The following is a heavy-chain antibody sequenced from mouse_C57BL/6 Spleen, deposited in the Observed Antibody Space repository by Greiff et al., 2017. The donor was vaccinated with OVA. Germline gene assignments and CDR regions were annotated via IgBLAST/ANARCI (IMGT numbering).Heavy chain of an antibody. V-gene: IGHV1-82*01. J-gene: IGHJ4*01. Sequence: VQLVESGPELVKPGASVKISCKASGYAFSSSWMNWVKQRPGKGLEWIGRIYPGDGDTNYNGKFKGKATLTADKSTSTAYMQLSSLTSEDSAVYFCARGGTTVVAPYYYAMDYWGQGTSVTVSS. D-gene: IGHD1-1*01. CDR3: ARGGTTVVAPYYYAMDY. CDR2: IYPGDGDT. CDR1: GYAFSSSW.